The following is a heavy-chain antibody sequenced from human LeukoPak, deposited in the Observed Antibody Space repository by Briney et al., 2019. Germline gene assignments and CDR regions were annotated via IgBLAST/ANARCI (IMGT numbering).Heavy chain of an antibody. Sequence: TSETLSLTCAVSGGSISSSNWWSWVRQPPGKGLEWIGEIYHSGSTNYNPSLKSRVTISVDKSKNQFSLKLSSVTAADTAVYYCARVSTQWLVTEHWFDPWGQGTLVTVSS. CDR1: GGSISSSNW. CDR2: IYHSGST. V-gene: IGHV4-4*02. D-gene: IGHD6-19*01. J-gene: IGHJ5*02. CDR3: ARVSTQWLVTEHWFDP.